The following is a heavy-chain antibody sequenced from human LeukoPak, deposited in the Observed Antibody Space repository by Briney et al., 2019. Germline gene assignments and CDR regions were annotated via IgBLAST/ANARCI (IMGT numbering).Heavy chain of an antibody. CDR1: GFTFSKYA. CDR2: ISSSGSTI. Sequence: SGGSLRLSCAASGFTFSKYAMTWVRQAPGKGLEWVSYISSSGSTIYYADSVKGRFTISRDNAKNSLYLQMNSLRAEDTAVYYCARDKLSALHGKNWFDPWGQGTLVTVSS. CDR3: ARDKLSALHGKNWFDP. D-gene: IGHD1-1*01. J-gene: IGHJ5*02. V-gene: IGHV3-48*03.